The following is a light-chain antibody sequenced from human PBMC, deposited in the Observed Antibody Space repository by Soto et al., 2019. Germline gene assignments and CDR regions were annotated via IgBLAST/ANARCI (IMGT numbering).Light chain of an antibody. V-gene: IGKV3-15*01. CDR1: QSVNSD. J-gene: IGKJ4*01. Sequence: EIVLTQSPATLSVAPGERATLSCRASQSVNSDLAWFQQKPGQAPRLLMYAASTRATGIPARFSGRGSGTEFTLTISTLQSEDSAIYHCQQYNNWPLTFGGGTKVEIK. CDR2: AAS. CDR3: QQYNNWPLT.